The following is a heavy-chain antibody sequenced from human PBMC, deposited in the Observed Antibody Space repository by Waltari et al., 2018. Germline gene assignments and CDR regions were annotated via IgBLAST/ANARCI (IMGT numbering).Heavy chain of an antibody. V-gene: IGHV3-23*01. J-gene: IGHJ4*02. CDR2: MSGTVDYT. D-gene: IGHD6-19*01. CDR3: AKDQAEWLVLDGYFDS. Sequence: EVQLLESGGDLEQPGGSLRISCVGSGFNFSNYAMNWVRQAPGKGLEWVSTMSGTVDYTDYADSVKGRFTISRDNSKNTVFLHMNNLRVEDTAIYFCAKDQAEWLVLDGYFDSWGQGTPVTVSS. CDR1: GFNFSNYA.